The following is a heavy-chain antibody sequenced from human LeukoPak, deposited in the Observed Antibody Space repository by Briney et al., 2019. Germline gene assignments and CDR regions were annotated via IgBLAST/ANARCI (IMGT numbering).Heavy chain of an antibody. J-gene: IGHJ5*02. V-gene: IGHV3-7*03. Sequence: GGSLRLSCAASGFTYSNYWMSWVRQAPGKGLEWVATIKQDGSEMYYVDSVKGRFTISRDNAKSSLHLQMNSLRAEDTAVYYCARDSEGYCTNGVCYKTGNWFDPWGQGTLVTVSS. CDR1: GFTYSNYW. CDR2: IKQDGSEM. D-gene: IGHD2-8*01. CDR3: ARDSEGYCTNGVCYKTGNWFDP.